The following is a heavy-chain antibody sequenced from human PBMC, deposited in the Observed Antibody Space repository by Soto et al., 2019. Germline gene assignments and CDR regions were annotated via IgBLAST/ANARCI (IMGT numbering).Heavy chain of an antibody. J-gene: IGHJ3*02. CDR1: GGSISRSAFY. V-gene: IGHV4-31*03. CDR2: IYDSGSS. CDR3: ARRSSLKDAFDI. Sequence: QVQLLESGPGLVKPSQTLSLTCTVSGGSISRSAFYWSWIRQRPGKGLEWITYIYDSGSSYYSPSLKSRATISVDTSKNQFSLKLSCVTAADTAMYYCARRSSLKDAFDIWGQGTMVTVSA.